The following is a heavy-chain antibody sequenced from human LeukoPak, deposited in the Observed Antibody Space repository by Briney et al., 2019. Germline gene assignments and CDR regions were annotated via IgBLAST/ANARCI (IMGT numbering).Heavy chain of an antibody. CDR2: INPNSGGT. Sequence: ASVKVSCKASGYTFTGYYMHWARQAPGQGLEWMGWINPNSGGTNYAQKFQGRVTMTRDTSISTAYMELSRLRSDDTAVYYCARVFRYYYDSSGYYPFDYWGQGTLVTVSS. J-gene: IGHJ4*02. D-gene: IGHD3-22*01. V-gene: IGHV1-2*02. CDR3: ARVFRYYYDSSGYYPFDY. CDR1: GYTFTGYY.